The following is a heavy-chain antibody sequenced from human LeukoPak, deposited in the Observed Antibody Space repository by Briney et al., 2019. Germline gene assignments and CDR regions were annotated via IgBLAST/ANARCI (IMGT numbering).Heavy chain of an antibody. Sequence: PSETLSLTCTVSGGSISSSSYYWGWIRQPPGKGLEWIGSIYYSGSTYYNPSLKSRVTISVDTSKNQFSLKLSSVTAADTAVYYCARDHGGSYYYYHGMDVWGQGTTVTVPS. CDR2: IYYSGST. CDR3: ARDHGGSYYYYHGMDV. J-gene: IGHJ6*02. V-gene: IGHV4-39*07. CDR1: GGSISSSSYY. D-gene: IGHD2-15*01.